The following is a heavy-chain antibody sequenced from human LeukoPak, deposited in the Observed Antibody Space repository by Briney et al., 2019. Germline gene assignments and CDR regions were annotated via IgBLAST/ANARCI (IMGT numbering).Heavy chain of an antibody. D-gene: IGHD2-15*01. J-gene: IGHJ3*02. CDR3: AREEDCSGGICYLGNAFDI. CDR2: IYSTGST. V-gene: IGHV4-4*07. Sequence: SETLSLTCTVSGGSINFYYWSWIRQPAGKGLEWIGRIYSTGSTNYSPSLKSRVTISVDTSKNQFSLKLSSVTAADTAVYYCAREEDCSGGICYLGNAFDIWGQGTMVTVSS. CDR1: GGSINFYY.